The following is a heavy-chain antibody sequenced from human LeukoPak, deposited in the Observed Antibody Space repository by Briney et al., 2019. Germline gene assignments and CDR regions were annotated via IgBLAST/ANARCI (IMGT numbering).Heavy chain of an antibody. V-gene: IGHV1-46*01. CDR3: ARDPGGGYDSSGYSFDY. D-gene: IGHD3-22*01. J-gene: IGHJ4*02. CDR2: INPSGGST. Sequence: ASVKVSCKASGYTFTSYYMHWVRQAPGQGLEWMGIINPSGGSTSYAQKFQARVTMTRDTSTSTVYMELSSLRSEDTAVYYCARDPGGGYDSSGYSFDYWAREPWSPSPQ. CDR1: GYTFTSYY.